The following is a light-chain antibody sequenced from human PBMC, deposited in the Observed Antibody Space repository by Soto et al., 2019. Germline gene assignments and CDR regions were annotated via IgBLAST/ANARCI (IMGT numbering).Light chain of an antibody. J-gene: IGLJ1*01. CDR2: DVS. Sequence: QSALTQPASVSGSPGQSITISCTGTSSDVGGYNYVSWYQQHPGKAPKLMIYDVSNRTSGVSNLFSGSKSCNPASLTISGLQAEDEADYYCSSYTSSSTYVFGTGTKLTVL. V-gene: IGLV2-14*01. CDR1: SSDVGGYNY. CDR3: SSYTSSSTYV.